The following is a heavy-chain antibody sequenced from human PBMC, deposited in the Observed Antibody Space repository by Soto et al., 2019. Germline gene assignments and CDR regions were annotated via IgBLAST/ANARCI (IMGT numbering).Heavy chain of an antibody. CDR3: ARGRAMADSSGWSRTIDY. Sequence: GGSLRLSCAASGFTFSNYGMHWVRQAPGKGLEWVAVIWYDVSNKYYVDFVKGRFTISRDNSKNILFLQMNSLRGEDTAVYYCARGRAMADSSGWSRTIDYWGQGTLVTVSS. V-gene: IGHV3-33*01. D-gene: IGHD6-19*01. CDR2: IWYDVSNK. J-gene: IGHJ4*02. CDR1: GFTFSNYG.